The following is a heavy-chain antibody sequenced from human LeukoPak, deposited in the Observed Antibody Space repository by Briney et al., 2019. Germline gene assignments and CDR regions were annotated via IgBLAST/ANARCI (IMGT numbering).Heavy chain of an antibody. CDR3: AKDLSSVVPAAAFDY. CDR2: ISRSSTTI. V-gene: IGHV3-48*01. D-gene: IGHD2-2*01. Sequence: GGSLRLSCAASGFTFSRYSMNWVRQAPGKGLEWVSYISRSSTTIYYADSVKGRFTISRDNAKNTLYLQMNSLRAEDTAVYYCAKDLSSVVPAAAFDYWGQGTLVTVSS. CDR1: GFTFSRYS. J-gene: IGHJ4*02.